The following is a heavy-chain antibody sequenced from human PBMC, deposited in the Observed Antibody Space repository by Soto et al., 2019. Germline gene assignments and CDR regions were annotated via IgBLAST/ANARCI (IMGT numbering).Heavy chain of an antibody. CDR2: IYHSGST. J-gene: IGHJ4*02. D-gene: IGHD5-18*01. V-gene: IGHV4-30-2*01. CDR3: ARGVDTAMEIDY. Sequence: QLQLQESGSGLVKPSQTLSLTCAVSGGSISSGGYSWSWIRQPPGKGLEWIGYIYHSGSTYYNPSLKRRXXIXVXXSKNQFSLKLSSVTAADTAVYYCARGVDTAMEIDYWGQGTLVTVSS. CDR1: GGSISSGGYS.